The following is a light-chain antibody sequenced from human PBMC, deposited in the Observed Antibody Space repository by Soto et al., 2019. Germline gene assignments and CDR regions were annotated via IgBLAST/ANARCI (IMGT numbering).Light chain of an antibody. CDR3: QQYGSSPT. J-gene: IGKJ1*01. CDR2: GAS. Sequence: EIVLTQSPGTLSLSPGERATLSGMASQSVGGTYLAWYQQKPDQAPRLLIYGASSRATGIPDRFSGSGSGTDFTLTISRLEPEDFAVYYCQQYGSSPTFGQGTKVDIK. V-gene: IGKV3-20*01. CDR1: QSVGGTY.